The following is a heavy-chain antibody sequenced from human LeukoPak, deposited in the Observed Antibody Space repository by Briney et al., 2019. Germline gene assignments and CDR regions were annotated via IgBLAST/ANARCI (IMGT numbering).Heavy chain of an antibody. D-gene: IGHD3-9*01. V-gene: IGHV5-51*01. CDR1: GYKFTNYW. J-gene: IGHJ4*02. CDR3: ARHRLHQPYYDILTGHYKIDY. CDR2: IYPGDSDT. Sequence: GESLKISCKGSGYKFTNYWIGWVRQTPGRGLEWMGIIYPGDSDTRYGPSFQGQVTISADKSISTAYLQWSSLTASDAAMYFCARHRLHQPYYDILTGHYKIDYWGQGTLVTVSS.